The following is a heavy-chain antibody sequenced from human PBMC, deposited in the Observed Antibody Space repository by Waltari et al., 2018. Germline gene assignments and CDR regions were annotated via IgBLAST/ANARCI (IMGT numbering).Heavy chain of an antibody. CDR2: IYYSGTT. V-gene: IGHV4-39*01. Sequence: QLQLQESGPGLVKASETLSLTCIVSGGSISSSRYYWGWIRQPPGKGLEWIGSIYYSGTTYYNPSLKSRVTISVHTSKNQFSLKLSSVTAADTAVYYCAYYDFWNGLDWGQGTLVTVSS. CDR1: GGSISSSRYY. J-gene: IGHJ4*02. CDR3: AYYDFWNGLD. D-gene: IGHD3-3*01.